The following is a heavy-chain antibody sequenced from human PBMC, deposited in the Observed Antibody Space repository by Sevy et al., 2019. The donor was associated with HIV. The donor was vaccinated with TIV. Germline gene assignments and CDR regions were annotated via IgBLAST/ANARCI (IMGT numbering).Heavy chain of an antibody. CDR3: TTPYGSGSYYPP. CDR2: IKSKTDGGTT. D-gene: IGHD3-10*01. V-gene: IGHV3-15*01. J-gene: IGHJ5*02. CDR1: GFTFSNAW. Sequence: GGSLRLSCAASGFTFSNAWMSWVRQAPGKGLEWVGRIKSKTDGGTTDNAAPVKGRFTISRDDSKNTLYLQMNSLKTEDTAVYYCTTPYGSGSYYPPWGQGTLVTVSS.